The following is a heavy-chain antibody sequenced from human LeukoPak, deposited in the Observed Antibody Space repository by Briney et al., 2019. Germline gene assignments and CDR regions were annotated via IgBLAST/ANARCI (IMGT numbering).Heavy chain of an antibody. V-gene: IGHV3-21*01. CDR1: GFTFSGYS. J-gene: IGHJ5*02. Sequence: GGSLRLSCAASGFTFSGYSMNWVRQAPGKGLEWVSSISSSSSYIYYADSVKGRFTISRDNAKNSLYLQMNSLRAEDTAVYYCARTYGDFASFNWFDPWGQGTLVTVSS. CDR3: ARTYGDFASFNWFDP. D-gene: IGHD4-17*01. CDR2: ISSSSSYI.